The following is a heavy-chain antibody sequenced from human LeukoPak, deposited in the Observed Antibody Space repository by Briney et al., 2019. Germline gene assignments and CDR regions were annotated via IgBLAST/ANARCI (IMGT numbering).Heavy chain of an antibody. CDR1: GGSISSSSYY. V-gene: IGHV4-39*01. Sequence: PSETLSLTCTVSGGSISSSSYYWGWVRQPPGKGLEWIGSIYYSGSTYYNPSLKSRVTISVDTSKNQFSLKLSSVTAADTAVYYCASPRHDFWSGYSPFDYWGQGTLVTVSS. J-gene: IGHJ4*02. D-gene: IGHD3-3*01. CDR2: IYYSGST. CDR3: ASPRHDFWSGYSPFDY.